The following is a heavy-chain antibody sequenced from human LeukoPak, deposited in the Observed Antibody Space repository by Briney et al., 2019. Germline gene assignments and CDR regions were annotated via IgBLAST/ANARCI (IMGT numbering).Heavy chain of an antibody. D-gene: IGHD4-23*01. CDR1: GGSMTSYY. CDR3: ATNYDYGGNSDGFDI. J-gene: IGHJ3*02. CDR2: IYSTGST. Sequence: SETLSLTCTVSGGSMTSYYWSCIRQPAGKGLEWIGHIYSTGSTNYNPSLKSRVTMSVDTSKNQFSLNLNSVTAADTAVYYCATNYDYGGNSDGFDIWGQGTMVTVSS. V-gene: IGHV4-4*07.